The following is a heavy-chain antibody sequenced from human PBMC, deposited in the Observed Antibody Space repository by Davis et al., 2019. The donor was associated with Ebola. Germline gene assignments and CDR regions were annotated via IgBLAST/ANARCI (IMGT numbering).Heavy chain of an antibody. CDR1: GFTFSSYS. Sequence: PGGSLRLSCAASGFTFSSYSMNWVRQAPGKGLEWVSSISSSSSYIYYADSVKGRFTISRDNAKNSLYLQMNSLRAEDTAVYYCARDITETEVSLRYYYYYMDVWGKGTTVTVSS. CDR2: ISSSSSYI. V-gene: IGHV3-21*01. CDR3: ARDITETEVSLRYYYYYMDV. D-gene: IGHD3-16*01. J-gene: IGHJ6*03.